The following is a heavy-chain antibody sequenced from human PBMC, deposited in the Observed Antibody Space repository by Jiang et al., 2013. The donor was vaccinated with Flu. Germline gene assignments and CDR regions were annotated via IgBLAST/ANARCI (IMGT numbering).Heavy chain of an antibody. Sequence: SGAEVKKPGSSVKVSCKTSGGSFSSFPVNWVRQAPGQGLEWMGGSNPIFGTTDYAQKFQGRVTIIADRSTNTIYMDLRDLRSEDAAVYYCARASWGYSYGPFEFWGQGTLVTVSS. CDR3: ARASWGYSYGPFEF. CDR2: SNPIFGTT. V-gene: IGHV1-69*06. CDR1: GGSFSSFP. J-gene: IGHJ4*02. D-gene: IGHD5-18*01.